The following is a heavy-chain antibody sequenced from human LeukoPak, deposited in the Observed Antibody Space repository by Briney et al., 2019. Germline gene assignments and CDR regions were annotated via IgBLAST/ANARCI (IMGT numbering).Heavy chain of an antibody. V-gene: IGHV1-2*02. CDR2: INPNSGGT. D-gene: IGHD3-3*01. CDR1: GYTFTGYY. J-gene: IGHJ6*03. Sequence: ASVKVSCKASGYTFTGYYMHWVRQAPGQGLEWMGWINPNSGGTNYAQKFQGRVTMTRDTSISTDYMELSRLRSDETAVYYCAHSYDFWSGIYLDVWGKGTTVIVSS. CDR3: AHSYDFWSGIYLDV.